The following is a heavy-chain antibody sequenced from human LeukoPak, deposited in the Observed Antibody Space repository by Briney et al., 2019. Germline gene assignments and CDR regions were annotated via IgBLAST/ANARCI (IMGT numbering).Heavy chain of an antibody. CDR2: ISWNSGSI. Sequence: GGSLRLSCAASGFTFDDYAMHWVRQAPGKGLEWVSGISWNSGSIGYADSVKGRFTISRDNAKNSLYLQMNSLRAEDTALYYCAKVSSPGFQALTHWGQGTLVTVSS. CDR1: GFTFDDYA. D-gene: IGHD6-13*01. J-gene: IGHJ4*02. V-gene: IGHV3-9*01. CDR3: AKVSSPGFQALTH.